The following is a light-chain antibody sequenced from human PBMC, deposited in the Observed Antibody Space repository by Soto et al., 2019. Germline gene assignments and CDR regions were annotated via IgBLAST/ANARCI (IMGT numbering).Light chain of an antibody. CDR3: QQYGSSPHWT. CDR2: GAS. V-gene: IGKV3-20*01. J-gene: IGKJ1*01. Sequence: EIVLTQSPGTLSLSPGERATLSCRANQSVSSSYLAWYQQKPGQAPRLLIYGASSRATGIPDRFSGSGSGTDFTLTISRLEPEDFAVYYCQQYGSSPHWTFGQGTKVEIK. CDR1: QSVSSSY.